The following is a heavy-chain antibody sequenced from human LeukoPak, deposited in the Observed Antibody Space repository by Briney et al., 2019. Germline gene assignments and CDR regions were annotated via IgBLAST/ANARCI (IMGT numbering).Heavy chain of an antibody. D-gene: IGHD3-10*01. Sequence: GGSLRLSCDASGFTFSSYAMSWVRQAPGKGLEWVSGISDSGSSTYFADSVKGRFTISRDNAKNTLCLQMNSLRAEDTALYYCAKDHPTSYYGSAPYYFDFWGQGTLVTVSS. J-gene: IGHJ4*02. V-gene: IGHV3-23*01. CDR2: ISDSGSST. CDR1: GFTFSSYA. CDR3: AKDHPTSYYGSAPYYFDF.